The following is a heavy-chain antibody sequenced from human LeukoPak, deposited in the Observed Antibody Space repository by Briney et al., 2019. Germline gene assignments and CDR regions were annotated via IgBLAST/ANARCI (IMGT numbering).Heavy chain of an antibody. Sequence: SETLSLTCTVSGYSISSGYYWGWIRQPPGKGLEWIGSIYHSGSTYYNPSLKSRVTISVDTSKNQFSLKLSSVTAADTAVYYCTREGPFRTVVVIPYFDYWGQGTLVTVSS. V-gene: IGHV4-38-2*02. J-gene: IGHJ4*02. CDR2: IYHSGST. D-gene: IGHD3-22*01. CDR1: GYSISSGYY. CDR3: TREGPFRTVVVIPYFDY.